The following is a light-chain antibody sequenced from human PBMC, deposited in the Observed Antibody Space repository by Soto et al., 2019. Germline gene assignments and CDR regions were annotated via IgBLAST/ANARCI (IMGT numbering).Light chain of an antibody. J-gene: IGLJ1*01. V-gene: IGLV2-14*03. CDR2: DVS. CDR1: SSDVGGYNY. CDR3: NSYTSSSTQV. Sequence: QSVLTQPAPVSGSPGQSITISCTGTSSDVGGYNYVSWYQQHPGKAPKLMIFDVSSRPSGISNRFSGSKSGNTASLTISGLQAEDEADYYCNSYTSSSTQVFGTGTKVTVL.